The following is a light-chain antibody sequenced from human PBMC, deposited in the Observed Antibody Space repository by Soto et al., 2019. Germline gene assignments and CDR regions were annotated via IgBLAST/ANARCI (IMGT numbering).Light chain of an antibody. Sequence: DIQITQSPSTLSASVGDRVTITCRASQSISSWLAWYQQKPGKAPKLLIHAASSLHSGVPSTFSGSGSGTDFALTISSLQPEDFATYYCHQTAANPWTFAQGTKVDIK. CDR1: QSISSW. J-gene: IGKJ1*01. CDR2: AAS. CDR3: HQTAANPWT. V-gene: IGKV1-39*01.